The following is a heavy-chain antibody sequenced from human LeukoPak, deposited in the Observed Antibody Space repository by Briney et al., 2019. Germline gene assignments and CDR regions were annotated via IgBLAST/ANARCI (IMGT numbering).Heavy chain of an antibody. CDR3: VRRQGHQHFDY. V-gene: IGHV5-51*01. CDR2: IYPGDSDT. CDR1: GYSFTSYW. Sequence: GESLKISCKGSGYSFTSYWIAWVRQMPGKGLEWMGIIYPGDSDTRYSPSFQGQVTISAGKSISTAYLQWSSLKASDTAIYYCVRRQGHQHFDYWGQGTLVTVSS. J-gene: IGHJ4*02.